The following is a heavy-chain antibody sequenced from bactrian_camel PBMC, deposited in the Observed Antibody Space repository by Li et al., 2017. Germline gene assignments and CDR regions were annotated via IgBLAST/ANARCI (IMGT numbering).Heavy chain of an antibody. CDR2: VDSSGNA. Sequence: HVQLVESGGGSVQAGTSLILSCAAVGRTYNNYVMGWFRQAPGKEREGVATVDSSGNANYAESVQGRFTIIMNNAQNTVWLRMNSLLPEDTAVYYCAASWDVSAKWALESMTRPDFGYWGQGTQVTVS. CDR1: GRTYNNYV. V-gene: IGHV3S53*01. D-gene: IGHD3*01. J-gene: IGHJ6*01. CDR3: AASWDVSAKWALESMTRPDFGY.